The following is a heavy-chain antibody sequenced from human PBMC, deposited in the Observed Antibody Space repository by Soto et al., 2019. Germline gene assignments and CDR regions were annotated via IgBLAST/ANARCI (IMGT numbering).Heavy chain of an antibody. CDR2: INYLTTT. J-gene: IGHJ4*02. Sequence: SETLSLTCAVYGGSFSSYHWSWIRQTPGKGLEWIGEINYLTTTNYNPSLKSRVIISLDTPKNQFSLKLSSVTAADTAVYYCARGYDTALAPIFWGQGILVTVSS. D-gene: IGHD5-18*01. CDR3: ARGYDTALAPIF. V-gene: IGHV4-34*01. CDR1: GGSFSSYH.